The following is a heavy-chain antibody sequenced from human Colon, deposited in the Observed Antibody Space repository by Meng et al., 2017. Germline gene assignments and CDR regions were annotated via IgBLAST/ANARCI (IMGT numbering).Heavy chain of an antibody. Sequence: QVNLHESGPGLVRTSDDLPLVCTVSGGSIKSGGYHWSWVRQHPGKGLEYIGFMSDSGTTDYNPSLRSRVSISEIGSSKNQFSLTLRSVTAADTATYFCARDTLYGTDYWGQGVLVTVSS. J-gene: IGHJ4*02. D-gene: IGHD4-17*01. V-gene: IGHV4-31*03. CDR2: MSDSGTT. CDR3: ARDTLYGTDY. CDR1: GGSIKSGGYH.